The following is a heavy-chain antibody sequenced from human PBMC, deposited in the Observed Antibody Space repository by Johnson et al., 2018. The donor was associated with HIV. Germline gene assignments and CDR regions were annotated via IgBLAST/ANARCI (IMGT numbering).Heavy chain of an antibody. D-gene: IGHD3-3*01. Sequence: VQLVESGGGVVQPGGSLRLSCVASGFNFSNYGMHWVRQAPGKGLEWVAFIRYDGSNKYYADSVKGRFTISRDNSKNTLYLQMNSLRAEDTAVYYCARAAYYDFWSGYFDAFDIWGQGTMVTVSS. CDR1: GFNFSNYG. J-gene: IGHJ3*02. CDR2: IRYDGSNK. CDR3: ARAAYYDFWSGYFDAFDI. V-gene: IGHV3-30*02.